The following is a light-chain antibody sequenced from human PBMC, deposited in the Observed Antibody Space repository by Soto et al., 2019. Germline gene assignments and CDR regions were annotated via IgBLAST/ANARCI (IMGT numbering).Light chain of an antibody. J-gene: IGLJ1*01. CDR1: SSDVGAYNY. CDR3: TSYAGTYSFFYV. CDR2: EVS. V-gene: IGLV2-8*01. Sequence: QSLLTQPPSPSGAPGQSVTISCTGTSSDVGAYNYVSWYQQLPGKAPKLIIYEVSKRPSGVPDRFSGSKSGNTASLTVSGLQAEDEADYYCTSYAGTYSFFYVFGTGTKVTVL.